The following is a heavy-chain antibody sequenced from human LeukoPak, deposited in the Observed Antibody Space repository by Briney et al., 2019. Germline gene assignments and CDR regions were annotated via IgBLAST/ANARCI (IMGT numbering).Heavy chain of an antibody. D-gene: IGHD3-22*01. V-gene: IGHV1-2*02. J-gene: IGHJ4*02. CDR3: ARDLYYYDSSGYVDY. CDR1: GYTFTDYY. Sequence: ASVKVSCKASGYTFTDYYMHWVRQAPGQGLEWMGWINPNSGGTNYAQKFQGRVTMTRDTSISTAYMELSRLRSDDTAVYYCARDLYYYDSSGYVDYWGQGTLVTVSS. CDR2: INPNSGGT.